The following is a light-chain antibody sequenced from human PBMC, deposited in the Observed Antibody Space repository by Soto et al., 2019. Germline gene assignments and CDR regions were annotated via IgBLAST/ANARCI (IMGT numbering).Light chain of an antibody. Sequence: QAVVTQPPSVSGAPGQRVTISCTGGSSNFGAGYDVHWYQQLPGTAPKLLIHTNTNRPSGVPDRSSGSKSDTSASLAITGLQAEDEADYYCQSYDSSLSRYVFGTGTKVTVL. CDR2: TNT. CDR1: SSNFGAGYD. CDR3: QSYDSSLSRYV. J-gene: IGLJ1*01. V-gene: IGLV1-40*01.